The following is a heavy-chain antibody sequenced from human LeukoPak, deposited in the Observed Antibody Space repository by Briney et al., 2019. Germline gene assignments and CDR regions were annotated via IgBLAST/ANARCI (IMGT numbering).Heavy chain of an antibody. D-gene: IGHD6-25*01. Sequence: GGSLRLSCAASGFTFSNYAMSWVRQAPGKGLEWVSAITTNGRSTYYTDSVKGRFTISRDNSKNTVYLQMNSLRADDTAVYYCAKGTAAGPRGFDYWGQGTLVTVSS. J-gene: IGHJ4*02. CDR2: ITTNGRST. V-gene: IGHV3-23*01. CDR3: AKGTAAGPRGFDY. CDR1: GFTFSNYA.